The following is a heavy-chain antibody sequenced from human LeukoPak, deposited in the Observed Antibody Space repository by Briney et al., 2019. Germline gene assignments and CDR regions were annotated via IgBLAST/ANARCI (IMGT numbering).Heavy chain of an antibody. CDR1: GYTFTGYY. V-gene: IGHV1-2*02. CDR3: ARGNWYGSGSYYTDGGFDP. Sequence: GASVKVSCKASGYTFTGYYMHWVRQAPGQGLEWMGWINPNSGGTKYAQKFQGRVTMTRDTFISTAYMELTRLRSDDTAVYYCARGNWYGSGSYYTDGGFDPWGQGTLVIVSS. D-gene: IGHD3-10*01. J-gene: IGHJ5*02. CDR2: INPNSGGT.